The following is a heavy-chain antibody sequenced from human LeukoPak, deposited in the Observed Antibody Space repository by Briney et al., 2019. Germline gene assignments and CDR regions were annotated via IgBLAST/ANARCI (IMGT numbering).Heavy chain of an antibody. V-gene: IGHV4-59*01. CDR2: IYYSGST. CDR1: GGSISSYY. D-gene: IGHD6-13*01. J-gene: IGHJ4*02. CDR3: ARDGIAAAGTPFDY. Sequence: SETLSLTCTVSGGSISSYYWSWIRQPPGKGLEWIGYIYYSGSTNYNPSLKSRVTISVDTSKNQFSLKLSSVTAADTAVYYCARDGIAAAGTPFDYWGQGTLVTVSS.